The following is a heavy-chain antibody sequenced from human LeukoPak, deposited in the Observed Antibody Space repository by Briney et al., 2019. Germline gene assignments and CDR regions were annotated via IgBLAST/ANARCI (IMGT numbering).Heavy chain of an antibody. D-gene: IGHD6-19*01. CDR2: VDPSDSYA. CDR1: GYRFTNYW. CDR3: ARQGLSSGWNNWFDP. Sequence: GGSPEISLQGPGYRFTNYWITRVRQMPGKGLEWMRRVDPSDSYAYDRPSFPGHVTISTDTAITTAYLQLSSLKASDTAMYYCARQGLSSGWNNWFDPWGQGTLVTVSS. J-gene: IGHJ5*02. V-gene: IGHV5-10-1*01.